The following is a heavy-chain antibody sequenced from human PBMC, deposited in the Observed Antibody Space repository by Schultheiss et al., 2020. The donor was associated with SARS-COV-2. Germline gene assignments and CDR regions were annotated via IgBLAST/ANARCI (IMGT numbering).Heavy chain of an antibody. V-gene: IGHV4-4*07. CDR2: IYTSGST. CDR3: ARNIVVVSSGGDYYYYYYMDV. Sequence: GSLRLSCTVSGGSISSYYWSWIRQPAGKGLEWIGRIYTSGSTNYNPSLKSRVTMSVDTSKNQFSLKLSSVTAADTAVYYCARNIVVVSSGGDYYYYYYMDVWGKGTTVTVSS. J-gene: IGHJ6*03. CDR1: GGSISSYY. D-gene: IGHD2-2*01.